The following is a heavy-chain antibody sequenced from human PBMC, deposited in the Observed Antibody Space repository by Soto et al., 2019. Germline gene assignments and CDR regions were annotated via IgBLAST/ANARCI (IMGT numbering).Heavy chain of an antibody. CDR3: AKDRHYGSGTYSDSYLDY. CDR1: GLPFKSYA. V-gene: IGHV3-23*01. CDR2: ISGSGGTT. D-gene: IGHD3-10*01. J-gene: IGHJ4*02. Sequence: EVQLLESGGGLVQPGGSLRLSCGGSGLPFKSYAMTWVRQAPGKGLEWVPAISGSGGTTYYANSVKGRFTISRDQSKDTLYLQMNSLRAEDTAIYYCAKDRHYGSGTYSDSYLDYWGQGTLVTVSS.